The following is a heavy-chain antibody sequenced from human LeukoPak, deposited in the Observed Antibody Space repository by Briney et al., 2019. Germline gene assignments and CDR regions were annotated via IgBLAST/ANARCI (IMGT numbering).Heavy chain of an antibody. CDR3: SRDGGFWSAYPLDY. V-gene: IGHV3-48*02. J-gene: IGHJ4*02. Sequence: PGGSLRLSCAASGFAFNNYAMNWVRQAPGKGLEWVSYISTTSSNIYYADSVEGRFTISRDNAKNLLYLQMDSLRDEDTAVYYCSRDGGFWSAYPLDYWGQGTLVTVSA. CDR1: GFAFNNYA. CDR2: ISTTSSNI. D-gene: IGHD3-3*01.